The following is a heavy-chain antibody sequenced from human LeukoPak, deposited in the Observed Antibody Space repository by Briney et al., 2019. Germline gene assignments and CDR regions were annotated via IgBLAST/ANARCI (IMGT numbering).Heavy chain of an antibody. Sequence: SETLSLTCTVSGGSISSSSYYWGWIRQPPGKGLEWIGSIYYSGSTYYNPSLKSRVTISVDTSKNQFSLKLSSVTAADTAVYYCAGSGSYLYYFDYWGQGTQVTVSS. D-gene: IGHD1-26*01. CDR1: GGSISSSSYY. J-gene: IGHJ4*02. V-gene: IGHV4-39*01. CDR3: AGSGSYLYYFDY. CDR2: IYYSGST.